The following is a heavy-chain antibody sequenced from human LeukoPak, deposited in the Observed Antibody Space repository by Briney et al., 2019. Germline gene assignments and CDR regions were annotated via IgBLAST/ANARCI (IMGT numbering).Heavy chain of an antibody. CDR3: ASSTYYYGSGSSPLVE. V-gene: IGHV3-53*01. CDR2: IYSGGST. D-gene: IGHD3-10*01. J-gene: IGHJ4*02. Sequence: GGSLRLSCAASGFTVSSNYMSWVRQAPGKGLEWVSVIYSGGSTYYADSVKGRFTISRDNSKNTLYLQMNSLRAEDTAVYYCASSTYYYGSGSSPLVEWGQGTLVTVSS. CDR1: GFTVSSNY.